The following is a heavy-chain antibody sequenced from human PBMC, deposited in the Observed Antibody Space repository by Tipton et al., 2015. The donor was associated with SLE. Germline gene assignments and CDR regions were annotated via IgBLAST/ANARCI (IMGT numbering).Heavy chain of an antibody. CDR2: INHSGST. D-gene: IGHD2-15*01. CDR1: GGSFSGYY. CDR3: ARNPTSYCSGGSCDSPWFDP. J-gene: IGHJ5*02. V-gene: IGHV4-34*01. Sequence: TLSLTCAVYGGSFSGYYWSWIRQPPGKGLEWIGEINHSGSTNYNPSLKSRVTISVDTSKNQFSLKLSSVTAADTAVYYCARNPTSYCSGGSCDSPWFDPWGQGTLVTVSS.